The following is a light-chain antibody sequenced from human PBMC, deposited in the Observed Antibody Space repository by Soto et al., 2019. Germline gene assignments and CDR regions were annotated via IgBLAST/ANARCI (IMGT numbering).Light chain of an antibody. J-gene: IGLJ1*01. Sequence: SYELTQPPSVSVAPGQTATVTCGGNNFGSQSMHWYQQRPGQAPVLVVYDDSDRPSGIPERFSGSKSGNTATLTISRVEAGDEADYYCQVWDSSSDPNYVFGTGTKVTVL. CDR1: NFGSQS. V-gene: IGLV3-21*02. CDR3: QVWDSSSDPNYV. CDR2: DDS.